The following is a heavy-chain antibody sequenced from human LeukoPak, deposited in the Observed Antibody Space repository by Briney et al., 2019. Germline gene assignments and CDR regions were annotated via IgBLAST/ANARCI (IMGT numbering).Heavy chain of an antibody. Sequence: PGGSLRLPCAASGFTFSSYAMSWVRQAPGKGLEWVSAISGSGGSTYYADSVKGRFTISRDNSKNTLYLQMNSLRAEDTAVYYCASNPLWFGELKYYYYYMDVWGKGTTVTVSS. D-gene: IGHD3-10*01. CDR2: ISGSGGST. V-gene: IGHV3-23*01. CDR1: GFTFSSYA. CDR3: ASNPLWFGELKYYYYYMDV. J-gene: IGHJ6*03.